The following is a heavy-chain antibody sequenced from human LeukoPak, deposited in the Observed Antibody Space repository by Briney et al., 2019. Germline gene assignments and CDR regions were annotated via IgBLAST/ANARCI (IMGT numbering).Heavy chain of an antibody. D-gene: IGHD3-22*01. J-gene: IGHJ4*02. CDR3: AKGHGDSTGYYYFDS. CDR2: IRGNADTT. CDR1: GFTFSSYA. V-gene: IGHV3-23*01. Sequence: HAGGSLRLSCAASGFTFSSYAMSWVRQAPGKGLEWVSAIRGNADTTYYADSVKGRFTIFRDNSKNMLYLQMNSLRVEDTAIYYCAKGHGDSTGYYYFDSWGQGTLVTVPS.